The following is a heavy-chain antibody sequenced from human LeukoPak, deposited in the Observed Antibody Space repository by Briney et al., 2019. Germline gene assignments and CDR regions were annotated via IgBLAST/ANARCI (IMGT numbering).Heavy chain of an antibody. D-gene: IGHD3-22*01. CDR3: TTDPWSRITMIVADY. V-gene: IGHV3-30*04. CDR1: GFTFSSYA. CDR2: IPYDGSNK. J-gene: IGHJ4*02. Sequence: GGSLRLSCAASGFTFSSYAMHWVRQAPGKGLEWVALIPYDGSNKYYADSVKGRFTVSRDNSKNTLYLQMNSLKTEDTAVYYCTTDPWSRITMIVADYWGRGTLVTVSS.